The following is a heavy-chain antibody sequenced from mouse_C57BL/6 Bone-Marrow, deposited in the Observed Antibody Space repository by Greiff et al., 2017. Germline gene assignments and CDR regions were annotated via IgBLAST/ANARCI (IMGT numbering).Heavy chain of an antibody. CDR3: ARTAYYSNYDAMDY. J-gene: IGHJ4*01. CDR2: IDPSDSYT. CDR1: GYTFTSYW. V-gene: IGHV1-69*01. Sequence: QVQLQQPGAELVMPGASVKLSCKASGYTFTSYWMHWVKQRPGQGLEWIGEIDPSDSYTNYNQKFKGNSTLTVDKSSSTAYMQLSSLTSEDSAVYYCARTAYYSNYDAMDYWGQGTSVTVSS. D-gene: IGHD2-5*01.